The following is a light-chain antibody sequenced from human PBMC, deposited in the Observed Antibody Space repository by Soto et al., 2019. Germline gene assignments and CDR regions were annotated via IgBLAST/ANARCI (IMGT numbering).Light chain of an antibody. CDR1: SSDVGGYNY. V-gene: IGLV2-14*01. CDR2: EVT. CDR3: SSYTTSTTPYV. Sequence: QSVLTQPASVSGSPGQSITISCTGASSDVGGYNYVSWYQQHPGKAPKLLIYEVTNQPSGVSNRFSGSKSGNTASLTISGLRAEDEADYYCSSYTTSTTPYVFGTGTKVTVL. J-gene: IGLJ1*01.